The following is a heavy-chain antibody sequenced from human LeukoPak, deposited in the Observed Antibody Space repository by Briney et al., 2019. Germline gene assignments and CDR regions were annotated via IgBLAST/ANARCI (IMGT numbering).Heavy chain of an antibody. J-gene: IGHJ4*02. V-gene: IGHV5-51*01. D-gene: IGHD1-20*01. Sequence: GESLKISCKTSGYTFTDYWIGWVRQMPGKGLEWMGIIYPSDSDSKYSPSFQGQVTISADKSINTAYLQWSSLKTSDTGIYCCVRLWDNCFDYWGQGTLVTVSS. CDR2: IYPSDSDS. CDR1: GYTFTDYW. CDR3: VRLWDNCFDY.